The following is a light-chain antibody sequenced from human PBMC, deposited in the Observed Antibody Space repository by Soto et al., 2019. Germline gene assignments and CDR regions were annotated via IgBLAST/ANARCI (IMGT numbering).Light chain of an antibody. Sequence: EIVLTRSPATLSLSPGEGATLSCRASLSVSSNLAWYQQKPGQAPRLLIFAASNRATGIPARFSGSGSGTDFTLTISSLEPEDFAVYYCQHRSNFGGGTKVDIK. CDR3: QHRSN. J-gene: IGKJ4*01. CDR1: LSVSSN. V-gene: IGKV3-11*01. CDR2: AAS.